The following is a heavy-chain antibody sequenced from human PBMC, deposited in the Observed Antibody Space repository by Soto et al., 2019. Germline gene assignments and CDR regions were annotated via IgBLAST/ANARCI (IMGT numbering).Heavy chain of an antibody. CDR2: ISGITTTI. J-gene: IGHJ6*03. Sequence: GGCLRLSCLASGFTFSSNSFNWVRQGPGKGLEWISYISGITTTIYYADSVKGRFTISRDNAKNSVYLQMNSLRAEDTAVYYCARRGSSDTGHRYMDVWGQGNTVTVSS. CDR1: GFTFSSNS. V-gene: IGHV3-48*01. CDR3: ARRGSSDTGHRYMDV. D-gene: IGHD3-10*01.